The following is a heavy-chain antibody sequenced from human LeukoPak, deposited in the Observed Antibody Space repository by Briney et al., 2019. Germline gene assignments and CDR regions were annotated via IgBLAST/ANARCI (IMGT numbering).Heavy chain of an antibody. CDR1: GFTFSSYG. Sequence: GGSLRLSCAASGFTFSSYGMSWVRQAPGKGLEWVSVISDSSDTTYYADSVKGRFTISRDNAKNSLYLQMNSLRAEDTAVYYCAELGITMIGGVWGKGTTVTISS. V-gene: IGHV3-23*01. D-gene: IGHD3-10*02. J-gene: IGHJ6*04. CDR2: ISDSSDTT. CDR3: AELGITMIGGV.